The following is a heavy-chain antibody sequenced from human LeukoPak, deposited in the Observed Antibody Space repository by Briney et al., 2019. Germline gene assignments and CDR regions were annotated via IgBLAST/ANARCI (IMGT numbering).Heavy chain of an antibody. Sequence: GGSLRLSCAASGFTFSSYGMHWVRQAPGKRLEWVAFIRYDGSNKYYADSVKGRFTISRDNSKNTLYLQMNSLRAEDTAVYYCEKSGGGQQLAQYYFDYWGQGTLVTVSS. V-gene: IGHV3-30*02. CDR3: EKSGGGQQLAQYYFDY. D-gene: IGHD6-13*01. J-gene: IGHJ4*02. CDR1: GFTFSSYG. CDR2: IRYDGSNK.